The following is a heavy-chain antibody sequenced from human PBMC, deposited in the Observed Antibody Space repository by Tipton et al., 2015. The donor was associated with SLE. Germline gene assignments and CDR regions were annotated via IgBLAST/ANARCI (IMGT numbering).Heavy chain of an antibody. CDR3: ARVVVGAFDY. Sequence: GEVKKPGASVKVSCKASGYTFIHKGISWVRQAPGQGLEFMGWISVYNGYTNYAQKFQGRVTLTTGTSTSTAYMELRSLRSDDTAVYYCARVVVGAFDYWGQGTLVTVSS. J-gene: IGHJ4*02. D-gene: IGHD2-15*01. CDR2: ISVYNGYT. CDR1: GYTFIHKG. V-gene: IGHV1-18*01.